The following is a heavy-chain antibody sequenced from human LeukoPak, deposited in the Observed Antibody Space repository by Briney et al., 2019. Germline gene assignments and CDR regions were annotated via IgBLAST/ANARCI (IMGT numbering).Heavy chain of an antibody. D-gene: IGHD3-3*01. CDR1: GFTFTSYG. J-gene: IGHJ4*02. CDR3: ARDREQTYYDFWSGYFY. CDR2: IWYDGSNK. Sequence: QSGRSLRLSCAASGFTFTSYGMHWVRQAPGKGLEWVAIIWYDGSNKYYADSVKGRFTISRDNPKNTLYLQMSSLRAEDTAVYYCARDREQTYYDFWSGYFYWGQGTLVTVSS. V-gene: IGHV3-33*01.